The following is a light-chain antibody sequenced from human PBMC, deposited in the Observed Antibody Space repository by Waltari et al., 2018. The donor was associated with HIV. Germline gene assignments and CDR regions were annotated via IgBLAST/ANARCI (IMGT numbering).Light chain of an antibody. CDR1: QSVSTN. V-gene: IGKV3-15*01. J-gene: IGKJ3*01. Sequence: EIVMTQSPVTLSMSPGERVTLSCRASQSVSTNLAWYQQKPGQAPRLLIYGASTGATGIPARFSGSGSGTEFTLTISSLQSEDFAVYYCQQYNNWPGITFGPGTKVDIK. CDR3: QQYNNWPGIT. CDR2: GAS.